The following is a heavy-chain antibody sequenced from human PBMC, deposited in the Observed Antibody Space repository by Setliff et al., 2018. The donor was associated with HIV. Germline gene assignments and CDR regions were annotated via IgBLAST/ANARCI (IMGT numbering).Heavy chain of an antibody. CDR1: GYTLTDFD. CDR3: TRWIVGSSNIFAFDI. CDR2: INPKSGNT. D-gene: IGHD1-26*01. V-gene: IGHV1-8*01. Sequence: ASVKVSCKASGYTLTDFDIYWMRQASGQGLEWLGWINPKSGNTAYAQSFQGRVTLTTNTAISTVDMELSSLPSEDTAVYYCTRWIVGSSNIFAFDIWGQGTLVTVSS. J-gene: IGHJ3*02.